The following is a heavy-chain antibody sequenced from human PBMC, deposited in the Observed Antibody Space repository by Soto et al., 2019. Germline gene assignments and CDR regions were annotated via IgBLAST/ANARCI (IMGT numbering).Heavy chain of an antibody. Sequence: GGSLRLSCAASGFTFGSYSVNWVSQAPGKGLEWVSSISSSSSYIYYADSVKGRFTISRDNAKNSLYLQVNSLRAEDTAGDYCARLYGGTDVGGKGTPATVSP. CDR3: ARLYGGTDV. CDR1: GFTFGSYS. V-gene: IGHV3-21*01. CDR2: ISSSSSYI. D-gene: IGHD3-16*02. J-gene: IGHJ6*04.